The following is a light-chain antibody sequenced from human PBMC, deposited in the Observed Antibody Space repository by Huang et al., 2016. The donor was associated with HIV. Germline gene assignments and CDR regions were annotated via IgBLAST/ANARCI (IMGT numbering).Light chain of an antibody. V-gene: IGKV3-11*01. J-gene: IGKJ4*01. Sequence: EIVLTQSPATLSLSPGDRATLSCRASQSVGVYLAWYQQKPGQAPRLLIFEASNRATGIPDRCSGSGSGTDFTLTIDSLQPDDCAIYYCQQRTKWPPVLTFGGGTRVEIK. CDR3: QQRTKWPPVLT. CDR2: EAS. CDR1: QSVGVY.